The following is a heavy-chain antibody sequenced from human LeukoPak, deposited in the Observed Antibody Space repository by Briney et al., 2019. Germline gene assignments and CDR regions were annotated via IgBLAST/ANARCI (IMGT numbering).Heavy chain of an antibody. V-gene: IGHV1-2*02. J-gene: IGHJ4*02. CDR1: GYTFTGYY. Sequence: ASVTVSCKASGYTFTGYYMHWVRQAPGKGLEWMGWINPNSGGTSYAPNFQGRVTMTRDTSISTAYMELSSLRSDDTAVYFCARDRVGSAWDFDYWGQGTLVTVSS. CDR3: ARDRVGSAWDFDY. D-gene: IGHD6-19*01. CDR2: INPNSGGT.